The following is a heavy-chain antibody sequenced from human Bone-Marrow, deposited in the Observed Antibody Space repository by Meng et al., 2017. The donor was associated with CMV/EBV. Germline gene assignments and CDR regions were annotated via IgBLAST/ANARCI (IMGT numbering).Heavy chain of an antibody. Sequence: GVAIGRYEMRWGGQAPGKGLEWVAVKSYDRRNKYYADSVKGRFTISRDNSKNTLYLQMNSLRAEDTAVYYCARDSNNDYDINWFDPWGQGTLVTVSS. CDR1: GVAIGRYE. J-gene: IGHJ5*02. D-gene: IGHD3-22*01. V-gene: IGHV3-30*04. CDR2: KSYDRRNK. CDR3: ARDSNNDYDINWFDP.